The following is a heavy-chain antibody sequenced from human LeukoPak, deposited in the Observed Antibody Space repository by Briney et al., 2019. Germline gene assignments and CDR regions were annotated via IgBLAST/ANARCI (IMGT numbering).Heavy chain of an antibody. J-gene: IGHJ4*02. Sequence: ASVTVSCKASGDIFSNYPITWVRQAPGRGLEWMGRIIPIFGTVNYAQKFQGRVTIIADKSTSTAYMELSSLRSEDTAVYYCARGRWELRGGYFDYWGQGTLVTVSS. CDR1: GDIFSNYP. D-gene: IGHD1-26*01. V-gene: IGHV1-69*06. CDR3: ARGRWELRGGYFDY. CDR2: IIPIFGTV.